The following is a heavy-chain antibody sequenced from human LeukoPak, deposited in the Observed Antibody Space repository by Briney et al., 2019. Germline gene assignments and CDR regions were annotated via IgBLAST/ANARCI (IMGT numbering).Heavy chain of an antibody. D-gene: IGHD2-21*02. CDR2: ISGGGDIT. CDR1: GFNFANHA. Sequence: GGSLRLSCAASGFNFANHAMSWDRQTAGKGLEWVSAISGGGDITYYADSVKGRFTISRDNSKDTLFLQMHSLRPGDTAVYYCVREDTPATANYWGQGTLVTISS. J-gene: IGHJ4*02. CDR3: VREDTPATANY. V-gene: IGHV3-23*01.